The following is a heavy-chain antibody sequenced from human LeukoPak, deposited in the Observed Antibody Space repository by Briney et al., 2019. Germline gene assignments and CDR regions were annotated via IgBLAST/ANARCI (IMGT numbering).Heavy chain of an antibody. Sequence: ASVKVSCKASGYTFINYGINWVRQAPGQGLEWMGWISAYNGNTNYAQKLQGRVTMTTDTSTSTAYMELRSLRSDDTAVYYCAREQSSGYYSSPPGPFDYWGQGTLVTVSS. CDR2: ISAYNGNT. J-gene: IGHJ4*02. V-gene: IGHV1-18*01. D-gene: IGHD3-22*01. CDR1: GYTFINYG. CDR3: AREQSSGYYSSPPGPFDY.